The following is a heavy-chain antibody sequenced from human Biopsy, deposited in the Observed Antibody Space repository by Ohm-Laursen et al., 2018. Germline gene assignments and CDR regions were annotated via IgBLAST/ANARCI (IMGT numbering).Heavy chain of an antibody. J-gene: IGHJ4*02. CDR3: ARLTCSTPTTGV. CDR2: LNTNSGDT. Sequence: ASVKVSCKASGYIFTGYYMHWVRQAPGQGLEWMGWLNTNSGDTEYAENFQGRVTMTRDTSISTAYMELSRLRSDDTAVYYCARLTCSTPTTGVWGQGTLVTVSS. CDR1: GYIFTGYY. D-gene: IGHD2-8*01. V-gene: IGHV1-2*02.